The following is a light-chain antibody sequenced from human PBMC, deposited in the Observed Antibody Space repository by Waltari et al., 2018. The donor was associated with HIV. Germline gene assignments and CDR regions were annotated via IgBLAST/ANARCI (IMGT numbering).Light chain of an antibody. CDR1: TSDIGALTY. CDR2: GVS. J-gene: IGLJ1*01. V-gene: IGLV2-14*03. CDR3: SSYTTSTSYV. Sequence: QSALAQPASVSGSPGQSITITCTGTTSDIGALTYVSWYQHHPGKAPRLIIYGVSERPSGISDRFSASKSGNTASLTISGLQSEDEADYHCSSYTTSTSYVFGTGTKVTVL.